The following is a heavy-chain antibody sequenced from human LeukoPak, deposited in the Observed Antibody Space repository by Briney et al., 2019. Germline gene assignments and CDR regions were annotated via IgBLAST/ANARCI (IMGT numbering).Heavy chain of an antibody. CDR2: INTNTGNP. CDR3: ARGSVWQQRPYYFDY. CDR1: GYTFTSYG. D-gene: IGHD6-13*01. V-gene: IGHV7-4-1*02. Sequence: ASVKVSCKASGYTFTSYGISWVRQAPGQGLEWMGWINTNTGNPTYAQGFTGRFVFSLDTSVSTAYLQISSLKAEDTAVYYCARGSVWQQRPYYFDYWGQGTLVTVSS. J-gene: IGHJ4*02.